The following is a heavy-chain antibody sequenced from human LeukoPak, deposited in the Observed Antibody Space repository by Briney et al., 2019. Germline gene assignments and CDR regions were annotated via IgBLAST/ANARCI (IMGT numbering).Heavy chain of an antibody. CDR3: ARRSGTYPNSFDY. D-gene: IGHD1-26*01. V-gene: IGHV1-18*01. CDR1: GYTFTTYG. CDR2: ISAYNGNT. J-gene: IGHJ4*02. Sequence: ASVKVSCKASGYTFTTYGISWVRQAPGQGLEWMGWISAYNGNTNYAQNLQDRVTMTTDTSTSTAYMDLRSLRSDDTAVYYCARRSGTYPNSFDYWGQGTLVTVSS.